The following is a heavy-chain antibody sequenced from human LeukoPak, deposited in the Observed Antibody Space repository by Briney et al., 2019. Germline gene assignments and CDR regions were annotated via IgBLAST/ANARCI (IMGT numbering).Heavy chain of an antibody. J-gene: IGHJ4*02. D-gene: IGHD6-19*01. V-gene: IGHV4-59*01. Sequence: SSETLSLTXTVSGGSISSYYWSWIRQPPGKGLEWIGCIYYSGSTNYNPSLKSRVTISVDTSKNQFSLKLSSVTAADTAVYYYARDLYSSGWHDYWGQGTLVTVSS. CDR1: GGSISSYY. CDR3: ARDLYSSGWHDY. CDR2: IYYSGST.